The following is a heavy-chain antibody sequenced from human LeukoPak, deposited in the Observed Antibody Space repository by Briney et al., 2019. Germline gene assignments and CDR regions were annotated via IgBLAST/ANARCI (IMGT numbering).Heavy chain of an antibody. J-gene: IGHJ4*02. CDR3: ARGCSSGWTLYYFDY. Sequence: SETLSLTCTVSGGSISSYYWSWIRQPAGKGLEWIGRIYTSGSTNYNPSLKSRVTMSVDTSKNQFSLMLSSVTAADTAVYYCARGCSSGWTLYYFDYWGQGTLVTVSS. D-gene: IGHD6-19*01. V-gene: IGHV4-4*07. CDR1: GGSISSYY. CDR2: IYTSGST.